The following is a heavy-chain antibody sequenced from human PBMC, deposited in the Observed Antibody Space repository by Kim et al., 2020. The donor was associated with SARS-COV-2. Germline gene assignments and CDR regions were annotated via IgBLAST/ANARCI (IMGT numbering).Heavy chain of an antibody. CDR2: IFSDGRT. CDR3: ARAGYYDSSGHYF. D-gene: IGHD3-22*01. CDR1: GFSVRNTY. V-gene: IGHV3-66*01. Sequence: GGSLRVSCAPSGFSVRNTYLSWVRQAPGKGLEWVSLIFSDGRTFYADSVKGRFTVSKDNSKDTLYLQMNSLGAEDTAVYFCARAGYYDSSGHYF. J-gene: IGHJ2*01.